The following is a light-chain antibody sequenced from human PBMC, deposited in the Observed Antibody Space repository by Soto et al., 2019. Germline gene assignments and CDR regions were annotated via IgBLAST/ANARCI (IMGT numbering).Light chain of an antibody. Sequence: QSVLSQPPSASGTPGQRVTIPCSGSSSNIGSHHVNWYQHLPGTGPKLLIYRSDQRPSGVPDRFTGSKSGTSASLAVSGLRSEDEAVYYCAAWGDSLVFGGGTKLTVL. CDR1: SSNIGSHH. CDR2: RSD. V-gene: IGLV1-47*01. J-gene: IGLJ2*01. CDR3: AAWGDSLV.